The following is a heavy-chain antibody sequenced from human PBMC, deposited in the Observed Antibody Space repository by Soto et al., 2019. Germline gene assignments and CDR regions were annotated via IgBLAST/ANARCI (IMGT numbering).Heavy chain of an antibody. D-gene: IGHD3-10*01. CDR1: GGSISSDNYH. V-gene: IGHV4-30-4*08. CDR2: IYYSGSI. Sequence: QVQLQQSGQGLVKPSQTLSLTCTVSGGSISSDNYHWTWIRQSPGKGLEWIGYIYYSGSIFYNPSFKSRVTISVDTSKNQFSLQLSSVTAADTAVYFCAREDDGGDRDCYGFDVWGQGTTVTVSS. J-gene: IGHJ6*02. CDR3: AREDDGGDRDCYGFDV.